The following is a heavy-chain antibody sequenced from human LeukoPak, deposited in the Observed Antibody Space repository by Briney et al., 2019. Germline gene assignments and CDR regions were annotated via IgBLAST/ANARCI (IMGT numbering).Heavy chain of an antibody. J-gene: IGHJ3*02. V-gene: IGHV1-2*02. CDR2: IKPDSGAT. CDR1: GYTFTGHY. CDR3: ARGFGELPNDAFDI. D-gene: IGHD3-10*01. Sequence: ASVKVSCKASGYTFTGHYIHWVRQAPGQGLEWMGWIKPDSGATNYAQKFQGRVTMTTDTSTSTAYMELRSLRSDDTAVYYCARGFGELPNDAFDIWGQGTTVTVSP.